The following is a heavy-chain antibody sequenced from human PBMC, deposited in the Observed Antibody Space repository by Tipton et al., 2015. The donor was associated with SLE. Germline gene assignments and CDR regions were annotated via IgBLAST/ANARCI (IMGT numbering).Heavy chain of an antibody. D-gene: IGHD1-1*01. CDR2: IYFSGST. CDR1: GGSISSYY. V-gene: IGHV4-59*01. CDR3: AGGQLERRRFDY. J-gene: IGHJ4*02. Sequence: LRLSCTVSGGSISSYYWSWIRQPPGKGLEWIGYIYFSGSTNYNPSLKSRVTISVDTSKNQFSLKLSSVTAADTAVYYCAGGQLERRRFDYWGQGTLVTVSS.